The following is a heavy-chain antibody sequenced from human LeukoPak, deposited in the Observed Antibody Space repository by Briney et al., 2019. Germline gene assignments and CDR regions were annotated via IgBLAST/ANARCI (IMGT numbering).Heavy chain of an antibody. CDR3: AKWGGYGYGIDF. D-gene: IGHD5-18*01. CDR2: ISGSGGDT. Sequence: GGSLRLSCAASGFTFSSYAMSWVRQAPGKGLEWVSAISGSGGDTYYADSAKGRFTISRDNSKNTLYLQMNSLRDEDTAVYYCAKWGGYGYGIDFWGQGTLVTVSS. CDR1: GFTFSSYA. V-gene: IGHV3-23*01. J-gene: IGHJ4*02.